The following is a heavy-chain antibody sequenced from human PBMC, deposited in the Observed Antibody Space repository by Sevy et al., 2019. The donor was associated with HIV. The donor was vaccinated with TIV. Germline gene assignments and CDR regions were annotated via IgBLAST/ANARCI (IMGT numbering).Heavy chain of an antibody. CDR1: GFAFSRYW. J-gene: IGHJ5*01. Sequence: GGSLRLSCAASGFAFSRYWMTWVRQAPGKGLEWVANIKPDGSEQYLVGSVRGRFTISRDNAKNSMYLQMNSLRGEDTADYFCTRVSIREPDESNNYRGDYRWFDSRGQGTLVTVSS. CDR2: IKPDGSEQ. D-gene: IGHD4-4*01. V-gene: IGHV3-7*01. CDR3: TRVSIREPDESNNYRGDYRWFDS.